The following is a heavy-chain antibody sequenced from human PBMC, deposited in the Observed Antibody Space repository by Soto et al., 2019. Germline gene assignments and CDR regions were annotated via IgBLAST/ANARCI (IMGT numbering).Heavy chain of an antibody. CDR2: INHSGST. J-gene: IGHJ4*02. CDR3: ARVSSGYYLGTFDY. V-gene: IGHV4-34*01. Sequence: SETLSLTCAVYGGSFSGYYWSWIRQPPGKGLEWIGEINHSGSTNYNPSLKSRVTISVDTSKNQFSLKLSSVTAADTAVYYCARVSSGYYLGTFDYSGQGTLVTVSS. CDR1: GGSFSGYY. D-gene: IGHD3-22*01.